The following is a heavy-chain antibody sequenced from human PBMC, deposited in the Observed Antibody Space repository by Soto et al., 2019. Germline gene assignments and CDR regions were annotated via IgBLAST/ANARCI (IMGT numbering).Heavy chain of an antibody. V-gene: IGHV1-8*01. D-gene: IGHD6-19*01. Sequence: ASVKVSCKASGYTFTSYDINWVRQATGQGLEWMGWMNPISGNTGYAQKFQGRVTMTRNTSISTAYMELSSLRSEDTAVYYCARARRYSSGSDGVFDIWGQGTMVTVSS. CDR1: GYTFTSYD. CDR3: ARARRYSSGSDGVFDI. CDR2: MNPISGNT. J-gene: IGHJ3*02.